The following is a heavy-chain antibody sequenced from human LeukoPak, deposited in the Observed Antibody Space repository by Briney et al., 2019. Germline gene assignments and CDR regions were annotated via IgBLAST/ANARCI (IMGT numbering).Heavy chain of an antibody. D-gene: IGHD5-12*01. CDR3: ATSRGDYSGYDFGWFDP. Sequence: GGSLRLSCAASGFTFSSYAMSWVRQAPGKGLEWVSAISGSGGSTYYADSVKGRFTISRDNSKNTLYLQMNSLRAEDTAVYYCATSRGDYSGYDFGWFDPWGQGTLVTVSS. CDR2: ISGSGGST. CDR1: GFTFSSYA. V-gene: IGHV3-23*01. J-gene: IGHJ5*02.